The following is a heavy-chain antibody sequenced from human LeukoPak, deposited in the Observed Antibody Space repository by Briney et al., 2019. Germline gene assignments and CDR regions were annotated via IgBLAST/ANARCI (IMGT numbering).Heavy chain of an antibody. V-gene: IGHV5-51*01. Sequence: GESLKISCKGSGYTFASYWIGWVRQMPGKGLEWMGIIYPGDSDTRYSPSFQGQVTISADKSISTAYLQWSSLKASDTAMYYCARHSFGSGSPYNWFDPWGQGTLVTVSS. CDR3: ARHSFGSGSPYNWFDP. CDR2: IYPGDSDT. D-gene: IGHD3-10*01. J-gene: IGHJ5*02. CDR1: GYTFASYW.